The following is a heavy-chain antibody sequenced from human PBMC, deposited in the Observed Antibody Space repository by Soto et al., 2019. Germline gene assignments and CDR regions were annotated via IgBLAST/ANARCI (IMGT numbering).Heavy chain of an antibody. D-gene: IGHD4-17*01. V-gene: IGHV3-73*01. CDR1: GFTFSGSA. CDR3: ARLVDSGDIHGFDY. Sequence: EVQLEESGGGLVQPGGSLKLSCAASGFTFSGSAMHWVRQASGNGLEWIGRIRSKTKSNATAYAASVNGRFTVSRDDSKNTAYLQMNSLKTEDTAVYFCARLVDSGDIHGFDYWGQGALVTVSS. CDR2: IRSKTKSNAT. J-gene: IGHJ4*02.